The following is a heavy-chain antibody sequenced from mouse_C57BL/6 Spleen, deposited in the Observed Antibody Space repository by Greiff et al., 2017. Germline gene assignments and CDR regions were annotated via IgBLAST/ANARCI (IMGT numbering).Heavy chain of an antibody. Sequence: QVQLQQPGAELVKPGASVTLSCKASGYTFTSYWMHWVKQRPGQGLEWIGMIHPNSGSTNYNEKFKSKATLTVDKSSSTAYMQLSSLTSEDSAVYYCARDPLGAMDYWGQGTSVTVSS. V-gene: IGHV1-64*01. CDR3: ARDPLGAMDY. D-gene: IGHD3-3*01. CDR2: IHPNSGST. J-gene: IGHJ4*01. CDR1: GYTFTSYW.